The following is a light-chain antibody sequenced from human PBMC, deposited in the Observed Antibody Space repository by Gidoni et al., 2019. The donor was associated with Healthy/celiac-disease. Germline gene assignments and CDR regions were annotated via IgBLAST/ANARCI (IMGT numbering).Light chain of an antibody. Sequence: DIQMTQSPSSLSASVGDRVTITCRASQSISSYLNWYQQKPGKAPKLLIYAASSLQSGVPSRFSGSGSGTDFTLTISSLQPEDFATYYCQQSYSLWTFXQXTKVXIK. CDR2: AAS. V-gene: IGKV1-39*01. J-gene: IGKJ1*01. CDR3: QQSYSLWT. CDR1: QSISSY.